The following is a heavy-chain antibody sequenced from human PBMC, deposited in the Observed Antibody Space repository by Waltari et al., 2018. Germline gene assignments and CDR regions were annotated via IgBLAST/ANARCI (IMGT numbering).Heavy chain of an antibody. D-gene: IGHD6-13*01. J-gene: IGHJ4*02. Sequence: EVQLVESGGGLVKPGGSLRLSCAASGFTFSSYSMNWVRQAPGKGPELVSSISSSSSYIYYADSVKGRFTIARDNAKNSLYLQINSLRAEDTAVYDCARDSSWYDYWGQGTLVTVSS. V-gene: IGHV3-21*01. CDR3: ARDSSWYDY. CDR2: ISSSSSYI. CDR1: GFTFSSYS.